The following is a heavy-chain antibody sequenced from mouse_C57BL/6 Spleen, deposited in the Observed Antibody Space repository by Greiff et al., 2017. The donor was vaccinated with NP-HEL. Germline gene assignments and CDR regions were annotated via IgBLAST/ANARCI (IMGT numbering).Heavy chain of an antibody. D-gene: IGHD1-1*01. Sequence: VQLQESGAELMKPGASVKLSCKATGYTFTGYWIEWVKQRPGHGLERIGENLPGSGSTNYNEKFKGKATFTADTYSDTAYMQLSSLTTEDSAIYYCARRGFITTDYFDYWGQGTTLTVAS. CDR1: GYTFTGYW. CDR2: NLPGSGST. CDR3: ARRGFITTDYFDY. V-gene: IGHV1-9*01. J-gene: IGHJ2*01.